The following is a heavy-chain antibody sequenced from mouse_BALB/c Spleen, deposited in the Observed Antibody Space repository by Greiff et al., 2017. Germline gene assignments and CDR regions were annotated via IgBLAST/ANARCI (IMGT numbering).Heavy chain of an antibody. J-gene: IGHJ1*01. CDR3: TGRYGPYFDV. CDR1: GFTFSSYW. V-gene: IGHV6-6*02. CDR2: IRLKSDNYAT. D-gene: IGHD2-14*01. Sequence: EVKLQESGGGLVQPGGSMKLSCVASGFTFSSYWMSWVRQSPEKGLEWVAEIRLKSDNYATHYAESVKGKFTISRDDSKSRLYLQMNSLRAEDTGIYYCTGRYGPYFDVWGAGTTVTVSS.